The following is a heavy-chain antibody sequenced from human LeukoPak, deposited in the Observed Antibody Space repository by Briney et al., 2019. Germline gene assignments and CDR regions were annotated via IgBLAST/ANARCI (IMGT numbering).Heavy chain of an antibody. Sequence: SETLSLTCAVYGGSFSGYYWSWIRQPPGKGLEWIREINHSGSTNYNPSLKSRVTISVDTSKNQFSLKLSSVTAADTAVYYCARGRVLLWFGELPYDYWGQGTLVTVSS. CDR1: GGSFSGYY. CDR3: ARGRVLLWFGELPYDY. D-gene: IGHD3-10*01. J-gene: IGHJ4*02. V-gene: IGHV4-34*01. CDR2: INHSGST.